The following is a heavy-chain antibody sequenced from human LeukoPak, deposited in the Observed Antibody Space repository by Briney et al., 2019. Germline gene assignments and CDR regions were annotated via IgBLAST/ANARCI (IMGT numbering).Heavy chain of an antibody. J-gene: IGHJ6*04. CDR2: ISASGGST. CDR3: AKYVSAKGPPYALDV. Sequence: GGSLRLSCAASEFTFSSYAMQWVRQAPGKGLEWVSGISASGGSTWYADSVKGRFTISRDNSKNTLYLQMNSLRAEDTAVYYCAKYVSAKGPPYALDVWAKGTTATVSS. D-gene: IGHD2/OR15-2a*01. CDR1: EFTFSSYA. V-gene: IGHV3-23*01.